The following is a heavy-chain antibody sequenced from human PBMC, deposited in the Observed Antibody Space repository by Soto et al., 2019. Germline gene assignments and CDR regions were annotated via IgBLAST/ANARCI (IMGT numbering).Heavy chain of an antibody. J-gene: IGHJ5*02. CDR2: IYYSGST. Sequence: SETLSLTCTVSGGSISSYYWSWIRQPPGKGLEWIGYIYYSGSTNYNPSLKSRVTISVDRSKNQFSLKLSSVTAADTAVYYCARGGGPFWGGDCYPPPPNGSAPGGQGTLVPVSS. CDR3: ARGGGPFWGGDCYPPPPNGSAP. V-gene: IGHV4-59*12. CDR1: GGSISSYY. D-gene: IGHD2-21*02.